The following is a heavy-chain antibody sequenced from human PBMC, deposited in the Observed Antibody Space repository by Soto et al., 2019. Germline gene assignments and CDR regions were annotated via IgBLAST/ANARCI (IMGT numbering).Heavy chain of an antibody. D-gene: IGHD6-6*01. CDR2: ISSSGSTI. CDR3: ARDTDEYSSDLFDY. Sequence: GSLRLSCAASGFTFSSYEMNWVRQAPGKGLEWISYISSSGSTIYYADSVKGRFTISRDNAKNSLYLQMNSLRAEDTAVYYCARDTDEYSSDLFDYWGQGTLVTVSS. CDR1: GFTFSSYE. J-gene: IGHJ4*02. V-gene: IGHV3-48*03.